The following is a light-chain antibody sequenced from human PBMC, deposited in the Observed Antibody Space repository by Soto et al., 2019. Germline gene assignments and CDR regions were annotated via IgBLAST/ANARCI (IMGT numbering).Light chain of an antibody. V-gene: IGLV2-23*01. Sequence: QSVLTQPASVSGSPGQSITISCTGTSSDVGGYNFVSWFQQHPGKVPKLMIYECDKRPSGVSNRFSGSKSGNTASLTISGLQAEDEADYYCCSWAGSSSWVFGGGTKVTVL. CDR1: SSDVGGYNF. CDR3: CSWAGSSSWV. CDR2: ECD. J-gene: IGLJ3*02.